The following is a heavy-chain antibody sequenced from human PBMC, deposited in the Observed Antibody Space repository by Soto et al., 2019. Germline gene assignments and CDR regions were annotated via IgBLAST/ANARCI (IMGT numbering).Heavy chain of an antibody. Sequence: ALVKVSCKASGYTFTGYQLPLVRQAPGPGLEWMGWINPDSGGTNYAQKFQGWVTMTRDTSISTAYMELSRLRSDDTAVYYCARDFSSGWYGGHDAFDIWGQGTMVTVSS. CDR1: GYTFTGYQ. J-gene: IGHJ3*02. CDR2: INPDSGGT. D-gene: IGHD6-19*01. V-gene: IGHV1-2*04. CDR3: ARDFSSGWYGGHDAFDI.